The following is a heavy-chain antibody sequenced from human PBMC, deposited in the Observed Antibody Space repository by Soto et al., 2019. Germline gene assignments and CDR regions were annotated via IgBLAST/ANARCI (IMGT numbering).Heavy chain of an antibody. CDR3: ARAAGPWGYYGMDV. CDR1: GGSFSGYY. CDR2: INHSGST. J-gene: IGHJ6*01. D-gene: IGHD7-27*01. Sequence: SETLSLTCAVYGGSFSGYYWSWIRQPPGKGLEWIGEINHSGSTNYNPSLKSRVTISVDTSKNQFSLKLSFVTAADTAVYYCARAAGPWGYYGMDVWGEGTRVTDSS. V-gene: IGHV4-34*01.